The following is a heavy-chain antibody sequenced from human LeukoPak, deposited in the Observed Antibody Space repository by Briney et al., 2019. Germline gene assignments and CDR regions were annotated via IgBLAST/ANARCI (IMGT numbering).Heavy chain of an antibody. D-gene: IGHD5-18*01. J-gene: IGHJ4*02. CDR1: GFTFSSYA. V-gene: IGHV3-30*04. CDR2: ISYDGSNK. Sequence: GGSLRLSCAASGFTFSSYAMHWVRQAPGKGLEWVAVISYDGSNKYYADSVKGRFTISRDNAKNSLYLQMNSLRAEDTAVYSCARDKTRGLGYSYSKSGNYFDYWGQGTLVTVSS. CDR3: ARDKTRGLGYSYSKSGNYFDY.